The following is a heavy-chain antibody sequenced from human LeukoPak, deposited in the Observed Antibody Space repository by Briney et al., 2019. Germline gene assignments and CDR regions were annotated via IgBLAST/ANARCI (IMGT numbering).Heavy chain of an antibody. CDR3: VRETYNWNDDDGDDALDI. J-gene: IGHJ3*02. D-gene: IGHD1-1*01. CDR1: GGSITNTNY. V-gene: IGHV4-4*02. Sequence: PSGTLSLTCGVSGGSITNTNYWTWVRQPPGKGLEWIGEVNLQGSTNYNPSLMGRVAIAVDTSENHISLQLTSVTAADTAVYYCVRETYNWNDDDGDDALDIWGQGTMVTVSS. CDR2: VNLQGST.